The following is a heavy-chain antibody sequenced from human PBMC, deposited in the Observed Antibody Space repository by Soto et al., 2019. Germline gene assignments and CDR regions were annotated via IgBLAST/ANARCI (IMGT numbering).Heavy chain of an antibody. J-gene: IGHJ6*03. V-gene: IGHV1-8*01. CDR1: GYTFTSYD. CDR3: ARTAAPSDYYYCYYKDV. Sequence: ASVKVSCKASGYTFTSYDINWVRQATGQGLEWMGWMNPNSGNTGYAQKFQGRVTMTRNTSISTAYMELSSLRSEDTAVYYCARTAAPSDYYYCYYKDVSGKGTTVIVSS. D-gene: IGHD2-15*01. CDR2: MNPNSGNT.